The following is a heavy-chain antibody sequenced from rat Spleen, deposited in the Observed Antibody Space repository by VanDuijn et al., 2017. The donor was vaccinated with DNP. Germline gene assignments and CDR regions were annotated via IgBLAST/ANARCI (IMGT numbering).Heavy chain of an antibody. Sequence: EVQLVESGGGLVQPGRSLKLSCAASGFTFSNYYMAWVRQAPKKRLEWVATITTSGSRTYYPDSVKGRFTISRDHAKSSLYLQMNSLKSEDTAIYYCVRRDGYSGDDWFAYWGQGTLVTVSS. CDR3: VRRDGYSGDDWFAY. V-gene: IGHV5-25*01. J-gene: IGHJ3*01. CDR1: GFTFSNYY. CDR2: ITTSGSRT. D-gene: IGHD1-1*01.